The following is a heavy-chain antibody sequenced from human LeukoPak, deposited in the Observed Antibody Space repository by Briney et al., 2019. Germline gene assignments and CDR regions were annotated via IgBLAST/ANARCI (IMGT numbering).Heavy chain of an antibody. CDR1: GYSFTTYY. D-gene: IGHD3-10*01. V-gene: IGHV1-46*01. CDR3: AISRGY. J-gene: IGHJ4*02. Sequence: ASVKVSCKASGYSFTTYYIHWVRQAPGPGLEWMGLIDPSGGNSNYAQKFQGRVTMTRDTSTSTVYMELSSLRSEDTAVYYCAISRGYWGQGTLVTVSS. CDR2: IDPSGGNS.